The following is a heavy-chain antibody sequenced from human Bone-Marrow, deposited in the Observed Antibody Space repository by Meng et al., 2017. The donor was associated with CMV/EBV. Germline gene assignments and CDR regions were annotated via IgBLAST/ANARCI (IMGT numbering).Heavy chain of an antibody. D-gene: IGHD2-2*01. J-gene: IGHJ4*02. CDR1: GFTFRTYG. CDR2: IWFDESNE. Sequence: GGSLRLSCAASGFTFRTYGMHWVRQAPGKGLEWVALIWFDESNEDYADSVKGRFSISRDNSKNTVYLQMNSLRAEDTAVYYCARRFPVVPAAMSFDYWGQGTLVTVSS. CDR3: ARRFPVVPAAMSFDY. V-gene: IGHV3-33*01.